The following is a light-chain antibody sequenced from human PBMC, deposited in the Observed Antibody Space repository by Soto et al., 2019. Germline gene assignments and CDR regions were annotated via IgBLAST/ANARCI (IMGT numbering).Light chain of an antibody. V-gene: IGKV3-15*01. CDR3: QQYAKLPFT. Sequence: EIILTQSPATLSVSPGETTSLSCRATQSVGSNLGWYQQKPGQTPRPLIYKTSTRATGIPARFSGSGSETEFTLTMSSLQSEDFAVYYCQQYAKLPFTFGGGTKVEIK. CDR2: KTS. J-gene: IGKJ4*01. CDR1: QSVGSN.